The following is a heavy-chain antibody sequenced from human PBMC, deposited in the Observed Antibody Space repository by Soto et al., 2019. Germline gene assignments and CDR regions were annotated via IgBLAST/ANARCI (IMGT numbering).Heavy chain of an antibody. CDR2: ISYDGSNK. V-gene: IGHV3-30-3*01. CDR3: ARDGRLASYYDFWSGYYGMDV. Sequence: QAPGKGLEWVAVISYDGSNKYYADSVKGRFTISRDNSKNTLYLQMNSLRAEDTAVYYCARDGRLASYYDFWSGYYGMDVWGQGTTVTVSS. D-gene: IGHD3-3*01. J-gene: IGHJ6*02.